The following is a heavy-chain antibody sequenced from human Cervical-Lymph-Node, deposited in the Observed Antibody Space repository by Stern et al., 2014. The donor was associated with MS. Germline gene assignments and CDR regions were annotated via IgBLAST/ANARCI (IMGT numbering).Heavy chain of an antibody. Sequence: QVQLQPWGAGMLRPLEALSLTCAAHGASFTVNYWSCFRQTPGKGLEWIVEINHSENTPPNPPLMSRFPLSVDTSRNQSSGKLNSVAAADTAVYYCARERKVERSARVFVSFDVWGQGTLLTVSS. CDR3: ARERKVERSARVFVSFDV. V-gene: IGHV4-34*01. J-gene: IGHJ3*01. CDR2: INHSENT. CDR1: GASFTVNY. D-gene: IGHD1-1*01.